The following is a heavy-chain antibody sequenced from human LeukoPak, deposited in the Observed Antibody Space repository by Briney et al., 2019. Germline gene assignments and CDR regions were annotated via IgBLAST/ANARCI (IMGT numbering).Heavy chain of an antibody. D-gene: IGHD3-10*01. J-gene: IGHJ4*02. CDR3: AKPKGNYGSGSCIDY. CDR1: GFTFSSYG. CDR2: IRYDGSNK. V-gene: IGHV3-30*02. Sequence: SGGSLRLSCAASGFTFSSYGMHWVRQAPGKGLEWVAFIRYDGSNKYYADSVKGRFTISRDNSKNTLYLQMNSLRAEDTAVYYCAKPKGNYGSGSCIDYWGQGTLVTVSS.